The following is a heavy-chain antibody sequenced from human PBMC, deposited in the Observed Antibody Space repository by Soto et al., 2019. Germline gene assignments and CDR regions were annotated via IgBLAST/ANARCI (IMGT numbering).Heavy chain of an antibody. CDR1: GYTFTSYG. CDR3: ARDHPYYDSSNGVNWFDP. CDR2: ISAYNGNT. D-gene: IGHD3-22*01. Sequence: ASVKVSCKASGYTFTSYGISWVQQAPGQGLEWMGWISAYNGNTNYAQKLQGRVTMTTDTSTSTAYMELRSLRSDDTAVYYCARDHPYYDSSNGVNWFDPWGQGTLVTVSS. J-gene: IGHJ5*02. V-gene: IGHV1-18*04.